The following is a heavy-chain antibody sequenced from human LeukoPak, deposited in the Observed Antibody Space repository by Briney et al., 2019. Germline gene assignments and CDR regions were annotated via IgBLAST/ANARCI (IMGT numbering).Heavy chain of an antibody. D-gene: IGHD3-9*01. V-gene: IGHV1-18*04. Sequence: ASVKVSCKASGYTLTNFIVGWVRQAPGQGLEWMGRISPKNGNTNYEQRLQGRVSMTTDTTTSTAYMELTSLRSDDTAVYYCARYSDDVLTGNYAFDVWGQGTKVTVSS. CDR1: GYTLTNFI. CDR3: ARYSDDVLTGNYAFDV. J-gene: IGHJ3*01. CDR2: ISPKNGNT.